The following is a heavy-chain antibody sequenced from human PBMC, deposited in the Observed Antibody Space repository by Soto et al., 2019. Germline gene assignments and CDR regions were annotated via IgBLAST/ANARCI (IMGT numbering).Heavy chain of an antibody. J-gene: IGHJ4*02. CDR1: AGSITTYNW. CDR3: ARGGEWQRSYYFDY. Sequence: PSETLSLTCSVSAGSITTYNWMHWVRQGPGKGLVWVSRINSDGTTSYADSVKGRFTISRDNAKNTLYLQMNGLRAEDTAVYFCARGGEWQRSYYFDYWGQGTLVTVSS. CDR2: INSDGTT. D-gene: IGHD5-12*01. V-gene: IGHV3-74*01.